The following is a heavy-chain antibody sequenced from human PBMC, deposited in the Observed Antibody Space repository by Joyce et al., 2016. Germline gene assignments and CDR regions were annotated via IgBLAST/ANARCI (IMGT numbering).Heavy chain of an antibody. CDR2: LSSSSSYI. CDR3: ARSSYTNGIFDY. V-gene: IGHV3-21*01. D-gene: IGHD2-8*01. J-gene: IGHJ4*02. CDR1: GFTFSSYS. Sequence: EVQLVESGGGLVKPGGSLRRSCAASGFTFSSYSMSWVRQAPGKGLELVSSLSSSSSYIKYTDSVKGRFTISRDNAKNSLYLQMNSLRVEDTAVYYCARSSYTNGIFDYWGQGTLVTVSS.